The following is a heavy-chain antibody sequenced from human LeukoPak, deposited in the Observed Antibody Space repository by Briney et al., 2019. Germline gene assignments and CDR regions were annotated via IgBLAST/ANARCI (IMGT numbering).Heavy chain of an antibody. CDR2: ISYDGSNK. D-gene: IGHD3-9*01. J-gene: IGHJ4*02. CDR3: AKGAGDILTQPDY. V-gene: IGHV3-30*18. Sequence: GRSLRLSCAASGFTFSSYGMHWVRQAPGKGLEWVAVISYDGSNKYYADSVKGRFTISRDNSKNTLYLQMNGLRAEDTAVYYCAKGAGDILTQPDYWGQGTLVTVSS. CDR1: GFTFSSYG.